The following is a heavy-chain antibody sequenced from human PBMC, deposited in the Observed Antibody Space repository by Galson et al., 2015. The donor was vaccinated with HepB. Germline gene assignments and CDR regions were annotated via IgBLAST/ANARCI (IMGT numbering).Heavy chain of an antibody. D-gene: IGHD5-12*01. CDR1: GYTFTNYW. CDR2: LYPGGSEI. V-gene: IGHV5-51*01. CDR3: ARPYAFSGSFHFDY. J-gene: IGHJ4*02. Sequence: QSGAEVKNPGDSLKISCTGSGYTFTNYWIGWVRQMPGKGLEWMGILYPGGSEIRYSPSFQGQVTISAGNSNSTAYLQWNNLKASDTAIYYCARPYAFSGSFHFDYWGQGTLVTVSS.